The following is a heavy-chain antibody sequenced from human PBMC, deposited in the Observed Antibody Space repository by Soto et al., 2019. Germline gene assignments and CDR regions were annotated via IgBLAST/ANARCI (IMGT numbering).Heavy chain of an antibody. CDR2: INYSGTT. CDR3: ARDPGLSDYYDSSGYHY. Sequence: QVQLQQWGAGLLKPSETLSLTCAVYGGSFAGYYWSWIRQPPGKGLEWIGEINYSGTTNYNPSLKSPLTMSVDTSKNQFSLKLTSVTAADTAVYYCARDPGLSDYYDSSGYHYWGQGTLVTVSS. J-gene: IGHJ4*02. V-gene: IGHV4-34*01. D-gene: IGHD3-22*01. CDR1: GGSFAGYY.